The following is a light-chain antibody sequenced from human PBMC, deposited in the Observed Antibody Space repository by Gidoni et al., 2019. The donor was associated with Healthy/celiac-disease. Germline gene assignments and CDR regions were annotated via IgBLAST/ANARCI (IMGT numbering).Light chain of an antibody. CDR2: AAS. Sequence: DIQMTQSPSSLSASVGDRVTITCRASQSISSYLNWYQQKPGKAPKLLIYAASRLQSGVQSRFSGRGSGKDFTLTISSLQPEDFANYYCQQSYSTPRTFGQGNKVEIK. CDR3: QQSYSTPRT. J-gene: IGKJ1*01. CDR1: QSISSY. V-gene: IGKV1-39*01.